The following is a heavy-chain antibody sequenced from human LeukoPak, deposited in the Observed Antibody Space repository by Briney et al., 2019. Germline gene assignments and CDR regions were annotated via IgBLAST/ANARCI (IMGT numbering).Heavy chain of an antibody. CDR2: IYYSGST. J-gene: IGHJ5*01. D-gene: IGHD4-17*01. V-gene: IGHV4-39*07. Sequence: SETLSLTCTVSGGSISSSSYYWGWSRQPPGKGLEWIGGIYYSGSTYYNPSLKSRVTISVDTSKNQFSLKGNSVTAADTAVYYCAKFATVTVPNWLDFWGQGILVTVSS. CDR1: GGSISSSSYY. CDR3: AKFATVTVPNWLDF.